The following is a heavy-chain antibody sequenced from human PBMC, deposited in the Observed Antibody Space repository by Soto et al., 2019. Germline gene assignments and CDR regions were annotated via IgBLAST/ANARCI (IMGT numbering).Heavy chain of an antibody. Sequence: QVQLEQSGAELKKPGSSVKVSCKASGGPFSSYAINWVRQAPGQGLEWMGGITPIFGEPKYAQKFQGRVTITADIATSTAYMELSSLRSDDTAVYFCARGSSSSIINLFGPWGQGTLVTVSS. CDR1: GGPFSSYA. V-gene: IGHV1-69*06. J-gene: IGHJ5*02. CDR2: ITPIFGEP. CDR3: ARGSSSSIINLFGP. D-gene: IGHD3-10*01.